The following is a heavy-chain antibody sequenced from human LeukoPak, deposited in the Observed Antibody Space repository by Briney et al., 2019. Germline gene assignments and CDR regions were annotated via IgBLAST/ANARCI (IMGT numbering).Heavy chain of an antibody. D-gene: IGHD3-10*01. Sequence: SETLSLTCTVSGGSISSSSYYWGWIRQPPGKGLEWIGSIYYSGSTYYNPSLKSRVTISVDTSKNQFSLKLSSVTAADTAVYYCARGDGLWFGELLSAFDIWGQGTMVTVSS. CDR2: IYYSGST. V-gene: IGHV4-39*07. CDR1: GGSISSSSYY. CDR3: ARGDGLWFGELLSAFDI. J-gene: IGHJ3*02.